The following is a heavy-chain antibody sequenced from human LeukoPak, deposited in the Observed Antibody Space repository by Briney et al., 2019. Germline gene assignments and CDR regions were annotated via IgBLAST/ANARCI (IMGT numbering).Heavy chain of an antibody. D-gene: IGHD2-15*01. CDR2: ISAYNGNT. CDR1: GYTFTSYG. V-gene: IGHV1-18*01. CDR3: ARDQRGWVAATPRSAFDI. J-gene: IGHJ3*02. Sequence: ASVKVSCKASGYTFTSYGISWVRQAPGQGLEWMGWISAYNGNTNYAQKLQGRVTMTTDTSTSTAYMELRSLRSDDTAVYYCARDQRGWVAATPRSAFDIWGQGTMVTVSS.